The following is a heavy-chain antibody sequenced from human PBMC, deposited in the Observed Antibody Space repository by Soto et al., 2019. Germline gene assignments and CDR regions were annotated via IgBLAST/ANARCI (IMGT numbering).Heavy chain of an antibody. CDR1: GYTFTSYA. CDR3: AREVNSSSWYPLYYYYYYMDV. Sequence: ASVKVSCKASGYTFTSYAMHWVRQAPGQRLEWMGWINAGNGNTKYSQKFQGRVTITRDTSASTAYMELSSLRSEDTAVYYCAREVNSSSWYPLYYYYYYMDVWGKGTTVTVSS. CDR2: INAGNGNT. V-gene: IGHV1-3*01. D-gene: IGHD6-13*01. J-gene: IGHJ6*03.